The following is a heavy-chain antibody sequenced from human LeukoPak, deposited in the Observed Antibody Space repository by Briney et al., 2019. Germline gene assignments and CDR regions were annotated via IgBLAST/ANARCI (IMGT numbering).Heavy chain of an antibody. CDR2: ISYGGRNK. V-gene: IGHV3-30*18. D-gene: IGHD2-2*01. Sequence: GGSLRLSCAASGFTFNNYGMHWVRQAPGKGLEWVAVISYGGRNKHYPDSVRGRFTISRDISTDTLWLQMDSLRTEDTAVYYCAKGPLRGTAAAIDYWGQGTLVTVSS. CDR1: GFTFNNYG. CDR3: AKGPLRGTAAAIDY. J-gene: IGHJ4*02.